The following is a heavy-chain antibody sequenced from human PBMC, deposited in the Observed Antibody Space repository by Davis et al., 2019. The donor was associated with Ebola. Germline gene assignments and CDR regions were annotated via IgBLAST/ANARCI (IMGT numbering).Heavy chain of an antibody. J-gene: IGHJ4*02. CDR2: INPSGGST. D-gene: IGHD1-14*01. CDR3: ATSAGTVGKFDF. CDR1: GYTFTGYY. Sequence: ASVKVSCKASGYTFTGYYMHWVRQAPGQGLEWMGIINPSGGSTSYAQKFQGRVTITADKSTSTAYMELRSLRFEDTAVYYCATSAGTVGKFDFWGQGTLVTVSS. V-gene: IGHV1-46*01.